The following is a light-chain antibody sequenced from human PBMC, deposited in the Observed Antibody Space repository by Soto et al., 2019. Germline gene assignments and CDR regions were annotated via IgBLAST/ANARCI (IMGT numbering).Light chain of an antibody. CDR1: QSVSSNH. CDR2: GAS. Sequence: EIVLTQSPGILSLSPRERATLSCRASQSVSSNHLAWYQQKPGQAPRLLIYGASRSATGIPDRFSGSGSGTDFTLTSSSLEPEDFDMYYCQQYGSSTYSLGQGTKVEIK. J-gene: IGKJ2*01. V-gene: IGKV3-20*01. CDR3: QQYGSSTYS.